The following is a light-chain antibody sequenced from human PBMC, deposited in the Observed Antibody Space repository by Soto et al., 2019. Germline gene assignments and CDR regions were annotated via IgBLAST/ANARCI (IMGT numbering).Light chain of an antibody. V-gene: IGKV1-12*01. CDR3: QQGDSFPIT. J-gene: IGKJ5*01. CDR1: QSTSSW. CDR2: AAS. Sequence: DIQMTQSPSSVSASVGDRVTITCRASQSTSSWLAWYQQKPGTVPRLLIYAASSLQDGVPSRFSGRGAGTEFTLTITSLQPEDFGTYYCQQGDSFPITFGQGTRLEIK.